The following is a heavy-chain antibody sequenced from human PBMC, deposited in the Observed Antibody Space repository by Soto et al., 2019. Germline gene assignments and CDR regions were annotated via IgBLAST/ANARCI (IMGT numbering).Heavy chain of an antibody. CDR1: GFTFSSYA. Sequence: QVQLVESGGGVVQPGRSLRLSCAASGFTFSSYAMLWVRQAPGKGLEWVAVISYDGSNKYYADSVKGRFTISRDNSKNTLYLQMNSLRAEDTAVYYCARANWSYGSGSYYRPSHFDYWGQGTLVTVSS. D-gene: IGHD3-10*01. J-gene: IGHJ4*02. CDR3: ARANWSYGSGSYYRPSHFDY. CDR2: ISYDGSNK. V-gene: IGHV3-30-3*01.